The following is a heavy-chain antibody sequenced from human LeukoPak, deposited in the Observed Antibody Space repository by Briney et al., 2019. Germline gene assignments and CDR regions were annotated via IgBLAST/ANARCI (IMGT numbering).Heavy chain of an antibody. CDR1: GFTFDDYG. CDR2: INWNGGST. D-gene: IGHD3-22*01. Sequence: GGSLRLSCAASGFTFDDYGMSWVRQAPGKGLEWVSGINWNGGSTGYADSVKDRFTISRDNAKNSLYLQMNSLRAEDTALYYCARDGGYYYDSSGYIYWGQGTLVTVSS. CDR3: ARDGGYYYDSSGYIY. J-gene: IGHJ4*02. V-gene: IGHV3-20*04.